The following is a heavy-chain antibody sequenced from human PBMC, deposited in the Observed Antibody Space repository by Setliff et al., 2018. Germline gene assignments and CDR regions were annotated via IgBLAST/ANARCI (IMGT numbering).Heavy chain of an antibody. J-gene: IGHJ6*02. CDR3: SRFGLYYEAVYGGGDYYYYGMDV. CDR2: INPNSGGT. V-gene: IGHV1-2*06. CDR1: GYTFTGYY. D-gene: IGHD3-16*01. Sequence: ASVKVSCKASGYTFTGYYMHWVRQAPGQGLEWMGRINPNSGGTNYAQKFQGRVTMTTDTSTGTIYMELRSLRADDTAVYYCSRFGLYYEAVYGGGDYYYYGMDVWGQGTTVTV.